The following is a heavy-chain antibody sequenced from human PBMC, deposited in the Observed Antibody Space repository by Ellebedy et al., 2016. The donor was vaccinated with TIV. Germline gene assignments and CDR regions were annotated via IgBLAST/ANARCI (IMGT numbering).Heavy chain of an antibody. CDR3: ARGDTAMVSKYFDY. Sequence: GGSLRLSXAASGFTFSSYSMNWVRQAPGKGLEWVSSISSSSSYIYYADSEKGRFTISRDNAKNSLYLQMNSLRAEDTAVYYCARGDTAMVSKYFDYWGQGTLVTVSS. D-gene: IGHD5-18*01. J-gene: IGHJ4*02. CDR2: ISSSSSYI. CDR1: GFTFSSYS. V-gene: IGHV3-21*01.